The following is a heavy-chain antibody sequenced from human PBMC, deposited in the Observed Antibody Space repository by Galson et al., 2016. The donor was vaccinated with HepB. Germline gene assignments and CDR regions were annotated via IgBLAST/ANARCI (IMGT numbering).Heavy chain of an antibody. V-gene: IGHV3-66*01. CDR2: IYSGGST. CDR1: GFTVSSSY. D-gene: IGHD5-18*01. J-gene: IGHJ6*02. CDR3: ARGGRDTAMDYYYYGMDV. Sequence: SLRLSCAASGFTVSSSYMSWVRQAPGKGLEWVSVIYSGGSTYYADSVKGRFTISRDNSKNTLYLQMNSLRAEDTAVYYCARGGRDTAMDYYYYGMDVWGQGTTVTVSS.